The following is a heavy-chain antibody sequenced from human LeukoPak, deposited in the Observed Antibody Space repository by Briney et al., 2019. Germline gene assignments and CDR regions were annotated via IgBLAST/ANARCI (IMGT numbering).Heavy chain of an antibody. V-gene: IGHV4-61*02. CDR1: GGSIRSGGYY. J-gene: IGHJ4*02. CDR2: IYSTGST. D-gene: IGHD4-23*01. CDR3: ASIRLDDYGGQPQHDY. Sequence: SETLSLTCTVSGGSIRSGGYYWSWIRQPAGKGLEYIGRIYSTGSTNYNPSLRSRVTISVDTSKNHFSLKLSSVTAADTAVYYCASIRLDDYGGQPQHDYWGQGTLVTVSS.